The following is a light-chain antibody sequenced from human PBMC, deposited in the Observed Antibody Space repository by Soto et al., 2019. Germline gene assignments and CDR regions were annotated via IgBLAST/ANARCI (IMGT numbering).Light chain of an antibody. V-gene: IGLV1-40*01. CDR2: GNR. J-gene: IGLJ3*02. CDR3: QAYDYSLTASV. CDR1: TSNLGAGYD. Sequence: QSVLTQPPSVSGAPGQRVTLSCTGNTSNLGAGYDVHWYQQLPGAAPKLVIFGNRNRPSGVPERFSGSKSGTSASLAITGLPAEDEADYYCQAYDYSLTASVFGGGTKLTVL.